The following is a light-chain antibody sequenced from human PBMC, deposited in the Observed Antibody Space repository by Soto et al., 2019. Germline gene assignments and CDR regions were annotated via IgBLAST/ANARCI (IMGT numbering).Light chain of an antibody. V-gene: IGKV1-39*01. Sequence: IEMTQSPASLSASVGDRVTITCRASQTIATYLNWFQHKSGRAPKLLIYTSSSVNSGVSSRFRGSGSGTDFTLTINDVQPEDSATYYCQQSYSSLVTFGAGTKAEIK. CDR1: QTIATY. CDR2: TSS. CDR3: QQSYSSLVT. J-gene: IGKJ4*01.